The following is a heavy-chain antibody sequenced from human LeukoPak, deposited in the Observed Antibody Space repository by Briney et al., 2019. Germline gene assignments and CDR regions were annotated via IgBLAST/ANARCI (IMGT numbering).Heavy chain of an antibody. Sequence: GTSVKVSCKASGFTFTSSAMQWVRQAGGQGLEWIGWIVVGSGNTNYAQKFQERVTITSDMSTSTAYMELSSLRSEDTAVYYCAARRGIAVNWFDPWGQGTLVTVSS. V-gene: IGHV1-58*02. CDR2: IVVGSGNT. CDR3: AARRGIAVNWFDP. D-gene: IGHD6-19*01. CDR1: GFTFTSSA. J-gene: IGHJ5*02.